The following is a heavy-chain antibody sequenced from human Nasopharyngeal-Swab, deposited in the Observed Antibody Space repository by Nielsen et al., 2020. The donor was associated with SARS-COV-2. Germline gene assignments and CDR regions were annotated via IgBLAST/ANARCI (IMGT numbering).Heavy chain of an antibody. D-gene: IGHD6-13*01. V-gene: IGHV3-23*01. J-gene: IGHJ6*03. Sequence: GESLKISCAASGFTFSSYAMSWVSQAPGKGLEWVSAISGSGGSTYYADSVKGRFTISRDNSKNTLYLQMNSLRAEDTAVYYCAKDGGSSSWFGDYYYYYYMDVWGKGTTVTVSS. CDR2: ISGSGGST. CDR3: AKDGGSSSWFGDYYYYYYMDV. CDR1: GFTFSSYA.